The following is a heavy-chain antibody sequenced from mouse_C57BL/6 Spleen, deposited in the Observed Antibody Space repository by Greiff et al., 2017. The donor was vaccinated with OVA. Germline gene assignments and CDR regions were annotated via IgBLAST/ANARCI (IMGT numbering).Heavy chain of an antibody. Sequence: VQLKESGPGLVAPSQSLSITCTVSGFSLTSYGVHWVRQPPGKGLEWLVVIWSDGSTTYNSALKSRLSISKDNSKSQVFLKMNSLQTDDTAMYYCARHIIYGNYEAMDYWGQGTSVTVSS. J-gene: IGHJ4*01. V-gene: IGHV2-6-1*01. CDR2: IWSDGST. CDR3: ARHIIYGNYEAMDY. D-gene: IGHD2-1*01. CDR1: GFSLTSYG.